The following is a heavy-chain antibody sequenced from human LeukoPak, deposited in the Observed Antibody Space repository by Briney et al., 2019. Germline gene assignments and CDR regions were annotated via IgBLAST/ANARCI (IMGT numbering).Heavy chain of an antibody. CDR1: GYTFTSYG. CDR2: ISAYNGNT. V-gene: IGHV1-18*01. D-gene: IGHD5-18*01. J-gene: IGHJ3*02. CDR3: ARDSLQLWSDDAFDI. Sequence: ASVKVSCKASGYTFTSYGTSWVRQAPGHGLEWIGWISAYNGNTNYAQKLQGRVTMTTDTSTSTAYMELRSLRSDDTAVYYCARDSLQLWSDDAFDIWGQGTMVTVSS.